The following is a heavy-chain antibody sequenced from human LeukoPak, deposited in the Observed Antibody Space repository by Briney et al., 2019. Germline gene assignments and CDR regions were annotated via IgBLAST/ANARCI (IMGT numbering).Heavy chain of an antibody. Sequence: GESLKISCKRSGYSFTSYCIAWVRQMPGKGLEWMGIIYPGDSDTRYSPSSQGQVTISADKSISTAYLQWSSLKASDTAMYYCASPASGCTSISCYLYYWGQGTLVTVSS. CDR2: IYPGDSDT. CDR3: ASPASGCTSISCYLYY. J-gene: IGHJ4*02. D-gene: IGHD2-2*01. V-gene: IGHV5-51*01. CDR1: GYSFTSYC.